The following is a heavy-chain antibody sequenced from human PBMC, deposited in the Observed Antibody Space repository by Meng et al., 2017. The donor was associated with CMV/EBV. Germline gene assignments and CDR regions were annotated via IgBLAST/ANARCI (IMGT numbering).Heavy chain of an antibody. V-gene: IGHV1-18*01. Sequence: ASVKVSCKASGYTFTSYGISWVRQAPGQGLEWMGWISAYNGNTNYAQKLQGRVTMTTDTSTSTAYMELRSLRSDDTAVYYCARHYGDYFRNWFDPWGQGTLVTVPQ. J-gene: IGHJ5*02. D-gene: IGHD4-17*01. CDR2: ISAYNGNT. CDR1: GYTFTSYG. CDR3: ARHYGDYFRNWFDP.